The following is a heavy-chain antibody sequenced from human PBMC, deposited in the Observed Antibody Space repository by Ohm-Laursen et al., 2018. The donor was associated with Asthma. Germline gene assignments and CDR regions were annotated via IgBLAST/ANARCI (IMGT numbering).Heavy chain of an antibody. J-gene: IGHJ4*02. CDR3: DTDDFWSGHPTVG. CDR1: GFGFKHVW. D-gene: IGHD3-3*01. V-gene: IGHV3-15*01. Sequence: SLRLSCTASGFGFKHVWMSWVRQAPGRGLEWVGRIKTIYFGVTTEYAAPVEGRFTISRDDSKDTLYLQMNSLRIEDTAVYFCDTDDFWSGHPTVGWGQGTLVTVSS. CDR2: IKTIYFGVTT.